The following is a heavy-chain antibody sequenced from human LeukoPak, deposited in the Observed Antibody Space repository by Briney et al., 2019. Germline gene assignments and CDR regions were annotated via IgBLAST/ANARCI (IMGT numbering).Heavy chain of an antibody. Sequence: GGSLRLSCAASGFTFSRFWMNWVRQAPGRGLEWVANIDQSGGRNNYVDSVKGRFTISRDNAKNSLFLEMSSLRADDTAVYFCARELTTGTGVDYWGQGTLVTVSS. CDR1: GFTFSRFW. J-gene: IGHJ4*02. CDR3: ARELTTGTGVDY. V-gene: IGHV3-7*05. CDR2: IDQSGGRN. D-gene: IGHD1-1*01.